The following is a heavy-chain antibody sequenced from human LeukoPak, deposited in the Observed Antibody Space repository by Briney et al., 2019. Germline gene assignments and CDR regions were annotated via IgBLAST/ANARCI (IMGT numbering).Heavy chain of an antibody. CDR1: GFIFDDYA. J-gene: IGHJ4*02. CDR3: AKDIFTGIAAAGAIDY. D-gene: IGHD6-13*01. V-gene: IGHV3-9*01. CDR2: ISWNSGSI. Sequence: GGSLRLSCAVSGFIFDDYAMHWVRQAPGKGLEWVSGISWNSGSIGYADSVKGRFTISRDNAKNSLYLQMNSLRAEDTALYYCAKDIFTGIAAAGAIDYWGQGTLVTVSS.